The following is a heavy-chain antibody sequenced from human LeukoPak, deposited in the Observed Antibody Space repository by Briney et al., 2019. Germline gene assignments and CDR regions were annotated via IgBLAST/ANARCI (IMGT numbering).Heavy chain of an antibody. CDR3: ARERTGIVGARSAFDI. Sequence: TSETLSLTCTVSGGSISSYYWSWIRQPPGKGLEWIGYIYYSGSTNYNPSLKSRVTISVDTSKNQFSLKLSSVTAADTAVYYCARERTGIVGARSAFDIWGQGTMVTVSS. V-gene: IGHV4-59*01. CDR1: GGSISSYY. D-gene: IGHD1-26*01. CDR2: IYYSGST. J-gene: IGHJ3*02.